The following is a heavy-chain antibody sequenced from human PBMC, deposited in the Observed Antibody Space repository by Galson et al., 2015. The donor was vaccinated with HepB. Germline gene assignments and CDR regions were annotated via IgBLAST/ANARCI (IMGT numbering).Heavy chain of an antibody. Sequence: SVKVSCKASGYTFSYYYIHWVRQAPGQGLEWMGWINPKTGGTNYARKFQDRVTMTSDTSINTVYLEVNRLAFDDTAVYYCARSYNDFWRDYYPKIGHWGRGTLVTVSS. V-gene: IGHV1-2*02. CDR3: ARSYNDFWRDYYPKIGH. D-gene: IGHD3-3*01. CDR1: GYTFSYYY. J-gene: IGHJ4*02. CDR2: INPKTGGT.